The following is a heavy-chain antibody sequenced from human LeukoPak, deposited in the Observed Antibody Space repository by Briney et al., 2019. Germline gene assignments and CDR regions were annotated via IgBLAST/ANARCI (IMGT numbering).Heavy chain of an antibody. CDR3: ARDTIMTSYHGMDV. V-gene: IGHV1-8*01. J-gene: IGHJ6*02. CDR2: MNPNSGNT. D-gene: IGHD2-8*01. CDR1: GYTFTSYD. Sequence: GASVTVSCKASGYTFTSYDINWVRQATGQGLEWMGWMNPNSGNTGYAQKFQGRVTMTRNTSISTAYMEVSSLRFEDTAVYYCARDTIMTSYHGMDVWGQGTTVTVSS.